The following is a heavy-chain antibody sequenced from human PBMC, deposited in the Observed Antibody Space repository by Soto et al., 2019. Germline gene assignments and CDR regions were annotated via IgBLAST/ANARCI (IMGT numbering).Heavy chain of an antibody. J-gene: IGHJ6*03. V-gene: IGHV3-23*01. CDR3: AKGGGEYQLLYYYYYYMDV. CDR1: GFTFSSYA. Sequence: GGSLRLSCAASGFTFSSYAMSWVRQAPGKGLEWVSAISGSGGSTYYADSVKGRFTISRDNSKNTLYLQMNSLRAEDTAVYYCAKGGGEYQLLYYYYYYMDVWGKGTTVTVSS. CDR2: ISGSGGST. D-gene: IGHD2-2*01.